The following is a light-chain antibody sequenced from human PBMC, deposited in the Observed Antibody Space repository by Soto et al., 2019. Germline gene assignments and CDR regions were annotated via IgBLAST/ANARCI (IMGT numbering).Light chain of an antibody. CDR3: QQSGSSPPSIT. J-gene: IGKJ5*01. CDR2: GAS. CDR1: QSVSSSY. Sequence: EIVLTQSPGTLSLSPGERATLSCRASQSVSSSYLAWYQQKPGQAPRLLMYGASSRATGIPDRFSGSGSGTDFTLTISRLEPEDFAVYYCQQSGSSPPSITFGQGTRLEIK. V-gene: IGKV3-20*01.